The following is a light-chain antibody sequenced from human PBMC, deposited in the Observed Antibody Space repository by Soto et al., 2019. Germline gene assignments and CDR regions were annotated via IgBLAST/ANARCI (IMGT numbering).Light chain of an antibody. CDR1: QSVGRNY. V-gene: IGKV3-20*01. J-gene: IGKJ1*01. Sequence: EIVLTQFPGTLSLSPGERATLSCRASQSVGRNYVAWYQQKPGQAPRVIIYAASNRASGITDRFSGSVSGSDCTLAISRLEPKDFAIYYCQQYCTSTWAFAQGTKVEIK. CDR2: AAS. CDR3: QQYCTSTWA.